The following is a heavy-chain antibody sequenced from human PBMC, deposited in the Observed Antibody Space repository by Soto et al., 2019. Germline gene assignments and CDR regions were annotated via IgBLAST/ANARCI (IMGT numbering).Heavy chain of an antibody. V-gene: IGHV4-59*12. Sequence: QVQLQESGPGLVKPSETLSLTCTVSGGSISSYYWSWIRQPPGKGLAWIGYIYFGGGTNYNPSLKSRVTISVDTSKNQFSLKLSSVTAADTAVYYCARESRSWYGSIWDYWGQGTLVTVSS. J-gene: IGHJ4*02. CDR1: GGSISSYY. CDR3: ARESRSWYGSIWDY. CDR2: IYFGGGT. D-gene: IGHD6-13*01.